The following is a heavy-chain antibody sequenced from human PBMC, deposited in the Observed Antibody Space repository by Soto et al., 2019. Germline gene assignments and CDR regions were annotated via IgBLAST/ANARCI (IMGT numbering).Heavy chain of an antibody. CDR3: ARDGLRLRSCYYFDY. CDR1: GFTFSSYG. J-gene: IGHJ4*02. D-gene: IGHD5-12*01. V-gene: IGHV3-33*01. Sequence: ESGGGVVQPGRSLRLSCAASGFTFSSYGMHWVRQAPGKGLEWVAVIWYDGSNKYYADSVKGRFTISRDNSKNTLYLQMNSLRAEDTAVYYCARDGLRLRSCYYFDYWGQGTLVTVSS. CDR2: IWYDGSNK.